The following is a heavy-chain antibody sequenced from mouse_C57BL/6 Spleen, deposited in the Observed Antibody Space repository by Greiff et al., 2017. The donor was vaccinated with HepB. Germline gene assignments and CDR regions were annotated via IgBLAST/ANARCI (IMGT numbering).Heavy chain of an antibody. J-gene: IGHJ4*01. CDR1: GYTFTDYY. D-gene: IGHD1-1*01. CDR3: ERGCYRSSNNAMDY. Sequence: VQLQQSGAELVRPGASVKLSCKASGYTFTDYYINWVKQRPGQGLEWIARIYPGSGNTYYNETFKGKATLTAERSSSTAYMQLSSLTSEDSDVYICERGCYRSSNNAMDYWGQGTSVTVSS. V-gene: IGHV1-76*01. CDR2: IYPGSGNT.